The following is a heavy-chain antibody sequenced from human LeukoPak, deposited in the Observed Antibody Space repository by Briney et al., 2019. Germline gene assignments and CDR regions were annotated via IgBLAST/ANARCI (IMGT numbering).Heavy chain of an antibody. Sequence: SETLSLTCTVSGGSISSYYWSWIRQPPGKGLEWLGYIYYSGSTNYNPSLKSRVTISVDTSKNQFSLRLSSVTAADTAVYYCARDRYSNYGRYYYGMDVWGQGTTVTVSS. V-gene: IGHV4-59*01. D-gene: IGHD4-11*01. J-gene: IGHJ6*02. CDR3: ARDRYSNYGRYYYGMDV. CDR2: IYYSGST. CDR1: GGSISSYY.